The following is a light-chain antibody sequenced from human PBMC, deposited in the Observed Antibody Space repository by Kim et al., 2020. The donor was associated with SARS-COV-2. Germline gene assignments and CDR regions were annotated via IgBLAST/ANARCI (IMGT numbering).Light chain of an antibody. V-gene: IGKV1-13*02. CDR3: QQFNSYPIT. CDR1: QGISSA. CDR2: DAS. Sequence: AIQLTQSPSSLSASVGDRVTITCRASQGISSALAWYQQKPGKAPKLLIYDASSLESGVPSRFSCSGSGTDFTLTISSLQPEDFATYYCQQFNSYPITFGQGTRLEIK. J-gene: IGKJ5*01.